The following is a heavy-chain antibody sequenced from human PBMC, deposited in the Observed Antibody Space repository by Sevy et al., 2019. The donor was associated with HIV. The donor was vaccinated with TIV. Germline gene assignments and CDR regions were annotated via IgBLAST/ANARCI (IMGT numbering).Heavy chain of an antibody. D-gene: IGHD2-2*01. V-gene: IGHV4-39*01. J-gene: IGHJ4*02. CDR3: ARSPPWGNTRLYYFDS. CDR1: GGSISNKNYY. CDR2: VYYSGST. Sequence: SETLSLTCTVSGGSISNKNYYWCWIRQSPGKGLEWIGSVYYSGSTNYNPSLKSRVTITVDTSKNQFSLRLSSVTAADTAVYYCARSPPWGNTRLYYFDSWGQGTLVTVSS.